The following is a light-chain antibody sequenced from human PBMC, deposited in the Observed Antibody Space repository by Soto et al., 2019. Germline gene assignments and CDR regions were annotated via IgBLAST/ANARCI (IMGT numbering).Light chain of an antibody. CDR2: AVS. J-gene: IGLJ2*01. CDR3: CSYTSLSTVV. V-gene: IGLV2-14*01. CDR1: SSDVGGYNH. Sequence: QSALTQPASVSGSPGQAITISCTGTSSDVGGYNHVSWYQHSPGTAPKLILFAVSDRPSGVSHRFSVSKSGNTASLTISVLQADDAADYYCCSYTSLSTVVFGGGTKLTVL.